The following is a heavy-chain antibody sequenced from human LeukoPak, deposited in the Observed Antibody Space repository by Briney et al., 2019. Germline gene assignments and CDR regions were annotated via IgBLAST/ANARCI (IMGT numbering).Heavy chain of an antibody. CDR1: GGSISSYY. Sequence: SETLSLTCTVSGGSISSYYWSWIRQPPGKGLEWIGYFYYSGSTNYNPSLKSRVTISVDTSKNQFSLKLSSVTAADTAVYYCARVGGVDVWGKGTTVTVSS. CDR3: ARVGGVDV. CDR2: FYYSGST. J-gene: IGHJ6*04. V-gene: IGHV4-59*01. D-gene: IGHD3-16*01.